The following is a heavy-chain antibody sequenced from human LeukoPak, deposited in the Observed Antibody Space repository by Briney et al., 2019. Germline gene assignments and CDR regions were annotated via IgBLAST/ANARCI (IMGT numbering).Heavy chain of an antibody. CDR3: AKDRLVRYSYYGMDV. D-gene: IGHD6-19*01. V-gene: IGHV3-23*01. J-gene: IGHJ6*02. Sequence: GGSLRLSCAASGFTFGSYAMSWVRQAPGKGLEWVSAISGNGGSTYYADSVKGRFTISRDNSKNTLYLQMNSLRAEDTVVYYCAKDRLVRYSYYGMDVWGQGTTVTVSS. CDR2: ISGNGGST. CDR1: GFTFGSYA.